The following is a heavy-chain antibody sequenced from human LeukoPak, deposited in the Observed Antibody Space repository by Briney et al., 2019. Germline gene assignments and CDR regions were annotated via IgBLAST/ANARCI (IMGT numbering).Heavy chain of an antibody. Sequence: GGSLRLSCVASGFTFDDYAMHWVRQAPGKGLEWVSGISWNSGSIGYADSVKGRFTISRDNAKNSLYLQMNSLRAEDMALYYCAKDMGNGPDPSYMDVWGKGTTVTVSS. D-gene: IGHD1-26*01. V-gene: IGHV3-9*03. CDR1: GFTFDDYA. CDR2: ISWNSGSI. J-gene: IGHJ6*03. CDR3: AKDMGNGPDPSYMDV.